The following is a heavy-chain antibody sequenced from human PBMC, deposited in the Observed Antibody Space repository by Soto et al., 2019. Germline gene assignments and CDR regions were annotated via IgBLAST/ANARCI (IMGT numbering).Heavy chain of an antibody. CDR1: GFTFSSYA. CDR3: AKIPGSGYYFFDY. J-gene: IGHJ4*02. D-gene: IGHD3-3*01. CDR2: ISGSGGST. V-gene: IGHV3-23*01. Sequence: EVQLLESGGGLVQPGGSLRLSCAASGFTFSSYAMSWVRQAPGKGLEWVSAISGSGGSTYYADSVKGRFTISRDKSKNTLYLQMNSLRAEDTAVYYCAKIPGSGYYFFDYWGQGTLVTVSS.